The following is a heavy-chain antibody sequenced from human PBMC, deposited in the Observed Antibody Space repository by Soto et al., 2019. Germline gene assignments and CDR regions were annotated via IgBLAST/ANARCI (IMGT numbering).Heavy chain of an antibody. J-gene: IGHJ3*02. D-gene: IGHD6-19*01. CDR3: AKSGWYLSDAFDI. CDR2: ISGSGGST. CDR1: GFTFSSYA. Sequence: EVQLLESGGGLVQPGGSLRLSCAASGFTFSSYAMSWVRQAPGKGLEWVSAISGSGGSTYYADSVKGRFTISRDNSKNTLYLQMNSLRVEDTAVYYCAKSGWYLSDAFDIWGQGTMVTVSS. V-gene: IGHV3-23*01.